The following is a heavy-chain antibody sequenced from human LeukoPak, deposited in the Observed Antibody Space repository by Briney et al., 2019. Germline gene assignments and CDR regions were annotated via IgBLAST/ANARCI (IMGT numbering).Heavy chain of an antibody. Sequence: PSETLSLTCTVSGGSISSSSYYWGWIRQPPGKGLEWIGSIYYSGSTYYNPSLKSRVTISVDTSKNQFSLKLSSVTAADTAVYYCARDASGSYQYNWFDPWGQGTLVTVSS. D-gene: IGHD1-26*01. CDR3: ARDASGSYQYNWFDP. V-gene: IGHV4-39*07. CDR1: GGSISSSSYY. J-gene: IGHJ5*02. CDR2: IYYSGST.